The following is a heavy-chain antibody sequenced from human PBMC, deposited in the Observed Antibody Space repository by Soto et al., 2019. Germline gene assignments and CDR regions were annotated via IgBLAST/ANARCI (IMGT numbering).Heavy chain of an antibody. CDR3: ASACYYFWSGYYDAFDI. CDR1: GFTFSSYW. CDR2: IKQDGSDK. Sequence: GGSLRLSCAASGFTFSSYWMSWVRPAPGEGLEWVANIKQDGSDKYYVDSVKGRFTIARDKSKNSMYLQLNSLRAEDTAVYCCASACYYFWSGYYDAFDIWGQGTMVTVSS. V-gene: IGHV3-7*01. J-gene: IGHJ3*02. D-gene: IGHD3-3*01.